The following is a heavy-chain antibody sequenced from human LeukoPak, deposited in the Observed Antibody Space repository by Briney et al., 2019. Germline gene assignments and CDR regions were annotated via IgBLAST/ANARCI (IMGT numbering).Heavy chain of an antibody. CDR1: GFTFTSYW. Sequence: GGSLRLSCAASGFTFTSYWMSWVRQAPGKGLEWVANIKQDGSEKYYVDSVKGRFTISRDNAKNSLYLQMNSLRAEDTAVYYCARAHITYDSSGYYYVDWFDPWGQGTLVTVSS. V-gene: IGHV3-7*01. CDR3: ARAHITYDSSGYYYVDWFDP. J-gene: IGHJ5*02. CDR2: IKQDGSEK. D-gene: IGHD3-22*01.